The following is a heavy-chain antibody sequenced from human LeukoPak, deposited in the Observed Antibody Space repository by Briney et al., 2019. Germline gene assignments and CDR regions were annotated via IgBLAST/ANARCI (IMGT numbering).Heavy chain of an antibody. CDR3: AREVGAINY. J-gene: IGHJ4*02. D-gene: IGHD1-26*01. Sequence: GGSLRLSCAASGFTFSSYAMTWVRQAPGKGLEWVSVISGSGGTTYYADSVRSRFTISRDNSKNTLYLQVNSLRAEDTAVYYCAREVGAINYWGQGTLVTVSS. CDR2: ISGSGGTT. V-gene: IGHV3-23*01. CDR1: GFTFSSYA.